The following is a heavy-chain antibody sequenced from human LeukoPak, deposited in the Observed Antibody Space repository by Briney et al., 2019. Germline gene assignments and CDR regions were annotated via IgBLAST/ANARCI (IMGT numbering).Heavy chain of an antibody. CDR2: IYTSGST. J-gene: IGHJ6*03. V-gene: IGHV4-4*07. CDR1: GGSISSYY. CDR3: ARDIRGDIVVVPAPYYYYYYMDV. Sequence: PSETLSLTCGVYGGSISSYYWSWIRQPAGKGLEWIGRIYTSGSTNYNPSLKSRVTMSVDTSKNQFSLKLSSVTAADTAVYYCARDIRGDIVVVPAPYYYYYYMDVWGKGTTVTVSS. D-gene: IGHD2-2*01.